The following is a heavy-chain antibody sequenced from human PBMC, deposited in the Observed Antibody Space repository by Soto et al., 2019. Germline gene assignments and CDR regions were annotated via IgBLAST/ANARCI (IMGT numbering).Heavy chain of an antibody. CDR2: IHPSGGST. J-gene: IGHJ3*01. V-gene: IGHV1-46*03. Sequence: QVQLVQSGAEVKKPGASVNVSCKASGYTFTSYYIHWVRQAPGQGLEWMGIIHPSGGSTSYAQTFQGRVTMTRDTSTSTVYMELSSLRSEDTAVYYCAKEAHAFDLWGQGTMVTVSS. CDR1: GYTFTSYY. CDR3: AKEAHAFDL.